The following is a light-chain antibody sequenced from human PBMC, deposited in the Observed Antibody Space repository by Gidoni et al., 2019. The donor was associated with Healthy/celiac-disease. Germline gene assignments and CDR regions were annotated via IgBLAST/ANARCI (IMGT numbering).Light chain of an antibody. J-gene: IGKJ4*01. Sequence: DIKMPQSPSSLSASVGDRVTITFQASQDISNYLKWYQQKPGKAPKLLIDDASNLETGVPSRFSGSGSGTDFTFTIISLQPEDIATYYCQQYDNLPLTFGGGTKVEIK. CDR3: QQYDNLPLT. V-gene: IGKV1-33*01. CDR1: QDISNY. CDR2: DAS.